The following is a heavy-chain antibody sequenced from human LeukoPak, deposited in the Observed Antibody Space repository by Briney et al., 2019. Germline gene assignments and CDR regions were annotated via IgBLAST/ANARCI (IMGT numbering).Heavy chain of an antibody. D-gene: IGHD2-8*01. CDR1: GALISSGGYY. Sequence: SETLSLTCTVSGALISSGGYYWSWIRQHPGKGLEWIGYIDDSGRTYYNPPLKSRITISVDTSKNHFSLNLNSVTAADTAVYFCARNNGVDFDYWGQGTLVTVSS. J-gene: IGHJ4*02. V-gene: IGHV4-31*03. CDR2: IDDSGRT. CDR3: ARNNGVDFDY.